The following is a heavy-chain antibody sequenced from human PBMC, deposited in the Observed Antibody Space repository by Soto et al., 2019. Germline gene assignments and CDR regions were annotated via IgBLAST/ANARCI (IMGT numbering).Heavy chain of an antibody. CDR1: GGSISSGGYY. Sequence: PSETLSLTCTVSGGSISSGGYYWSWIRQHPGKGLEWIGYIYYSGSTYYNPSLKSRVTISVDTSKNQFSLKLSSVTAADTAVYYCASEEAAGTYCFDYWGQGNLVTVSS. D-gene: IGHD6-13*01. J-gene: IGHJ4*02. V-gene: IGHV4-31*03. CDR3: ASEEAAGTYCFDY. CDR2: IYYSGST.